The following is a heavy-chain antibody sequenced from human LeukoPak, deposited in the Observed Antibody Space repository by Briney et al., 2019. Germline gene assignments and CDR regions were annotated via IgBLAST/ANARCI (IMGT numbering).Heavy chain of an antibody. CDR3: AKDLKGDSSGYYP. D-gene: IGHD3-22*01. CDR2: ISGTGNYT. CDR1: GFTFSTFD. Sequence: GGSLRLSCAASGFTFSTFDMSWVRQAPGKGLEWVSTISGTGNYTFYADSMKGRFTISRDNSKNTVYLQMNSLRAGDTALYYCAKDLKGDSSGYYPWGQGTLVTVSS. V-gene: IGHV3-23*01. J-gene: IGHJ5*02.